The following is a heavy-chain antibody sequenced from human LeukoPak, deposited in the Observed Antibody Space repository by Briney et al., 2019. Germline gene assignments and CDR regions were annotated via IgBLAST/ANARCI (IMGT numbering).Heavy chain of an antibody. J-gene: IGHJ4*02. CDR1: GIAVIGNY. CDR3: AIAQSWDELFDS. CDR2: ISINTDT. Sequence: GGSLTLSCAASGIAVIGNYMSWVRQPPGKGLEWVSFISINTDTFYADSVRGRFAISRDSSKNTLFLQMNSLRDEDSAVYYCAIAQSWDELFDSWGQGTLVTVSS. D-gene: IGHD1-26*01. V-gene: IGHV3-53*01.